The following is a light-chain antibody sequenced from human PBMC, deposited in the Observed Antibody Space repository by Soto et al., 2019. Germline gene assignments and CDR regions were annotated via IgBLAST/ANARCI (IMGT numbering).Light chain of an antibody. CDR3: QQYGSSPYT. V-gene: IGKV3-20*01. J-gene: IGKJ2*01. CDR2: GAS. Sequence: EIWLTPFPGTLSLVPGERTTLSCRARPSGSSRHLAWYQQKPGQAPRLLIYGASSRATGIPDRFSGSGSGTDFTLTISRLEPEDFAVYYCQQYGSSPYTFGQGTKLEIK. CDR1: PSGSSRH.